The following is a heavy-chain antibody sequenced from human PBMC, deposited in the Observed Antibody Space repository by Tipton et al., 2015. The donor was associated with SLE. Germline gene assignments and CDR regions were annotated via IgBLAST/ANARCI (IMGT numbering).Heavy chain of an antibody. J-gene: IGHJ3*02. CDR3: ARVPYYSSYDDVSDI. CDR2: IYHSGST. Sequence: TLSLTCAVSGYSLSGGYYWGWIRQPPGKGLEWIGGIYHSGSTSSYSPSLKSRVTMSIDTSKNQFSLKLRSVTAADTAVYYCARVPYYSSYDDVSDIWGQGTMVTVSS. CDR1: GYSLSGGYY. D-gene: IGHD5-12*01. V-gene: IGHV4-38-2*01.